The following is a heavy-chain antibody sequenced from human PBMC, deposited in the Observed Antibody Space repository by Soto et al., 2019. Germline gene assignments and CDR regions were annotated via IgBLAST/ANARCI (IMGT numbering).Heavy chain of an antibody. V-gene: IGHV3-23*01. CDR3: ATSFRYFDN. J-gene: IGHJ4*02. CDR1: GFTPTTTP. Sequence: GGSLRLSCAGSGFTPTTTPLSWVRQPPGKGLEWVTTISGTASRTYYVDSVKGRFFISRDNSRNTVTLQMHNLTVDDTAVYYCATSFRYFDNWGQGARVTVSS. D-gene: IGHD3-9*01. CDR2: ISGTASRT.